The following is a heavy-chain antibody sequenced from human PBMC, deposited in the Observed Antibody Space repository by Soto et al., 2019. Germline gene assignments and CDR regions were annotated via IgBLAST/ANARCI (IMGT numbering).Heavy chain of an antibody. CDR3: AKAEGGSCYSVLDY. CDR2: ISGSGDST. D-gene: IGHD2-15*01. CDR1: GFTFSSYA. J-gene: IGHJ4*02. V-gene: IGHV3-23*01. Sequence: GGSLRLSCAASGFTFSSYAMSWVRQAPGKGLEWVSAISGSGDSTYYADSVKGRLTISRDNSKNTLYLQMNSLRVEDTAVYYCAKAEGGSCYSVLDYWGQQTLVTVSS.